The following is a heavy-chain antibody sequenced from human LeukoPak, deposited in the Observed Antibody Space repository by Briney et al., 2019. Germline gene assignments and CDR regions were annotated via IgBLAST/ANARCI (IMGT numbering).Heavy chain of an antibody. Sequence: ASVKVSCKASGGTFSSYAISWVRQAPGQGLEWMGGIIPIFGTANYAQKSQGRVTITADESTSTAYMELSSLRSEDTAVYYCATRILRFLEWEPTNYYYYYGMDVWGQGTTVTVSS. CDR1: GGTFSSYA. D-gene: IGHD3-3*01. CDR3: ATRILRFLEWEPTNYYYYYGMDV. CDR2: IIPIFGTA. J-gene: IGHJ6*02. V-gene: IGHV1-69*13.